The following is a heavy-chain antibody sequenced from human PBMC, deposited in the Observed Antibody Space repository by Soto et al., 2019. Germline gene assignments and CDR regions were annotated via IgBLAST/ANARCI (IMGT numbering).Heavy chain of an antibody. CDR3: ARDIAAAGTFYYYYGMDV. D-gene: IGHD6-13*01. V-gene: IGHV3-48*03. CDR2: ISSSGSTI. CDR1: GFTFSSYE. J-gene: IGHJ6*02. Sequence: GALRLSCAASGFTFSSYEMNWVRQAPGKGLEWVSYISSSGSTIYYADSVKGRFTISRDNAKNSLYLQMNSLRAEDTAVYYCARDIAAAGTFYYYYGMDVWGQGTTVTVSS.